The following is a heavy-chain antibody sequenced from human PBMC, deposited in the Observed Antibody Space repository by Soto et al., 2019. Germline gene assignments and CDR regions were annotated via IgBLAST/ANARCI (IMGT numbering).Heavy chain of an antibody. J-gene: IGHJ4*02. CDR3: ATLSYYDSSGQDY. CDR1: GGTFSSYT. CDR2: IDPIHGKT. V-gene: IGHV1-69*02. D-gene: IGHD3-22*01. Sequence: SVKVSCKASGGTFSSYTISWVRQAPGQGLEWMGSIDPIHGKTIYAQKFQGRVTMTEDTSTDTAYMELSSLRSEDTAVYYCATLSYYDSSGQDYWGQGTLVTVSS.